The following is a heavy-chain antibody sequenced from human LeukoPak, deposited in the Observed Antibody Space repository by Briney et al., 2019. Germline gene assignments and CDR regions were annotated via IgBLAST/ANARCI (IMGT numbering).Heavy chain of an antibody. CDR3: ANVDYGDSNPSYYFDY. Sequence: GGSLRLSCAASGFTFSSYGMHWVRQAPGKGLEWVAFIRYDGSNKYYADSVKGRFTIPRDNSKNTLYLQMNSLRAEDTAVYYCANVDYGDSNPSYYFDYWGQGTLVTVSS. CDR1: GFTFSSYG. CDR2: IRYDGSNK. V-gene: IGHV3-30*02. D-gene: IGHD4-17*01. J-gene: IGHJ4*02.